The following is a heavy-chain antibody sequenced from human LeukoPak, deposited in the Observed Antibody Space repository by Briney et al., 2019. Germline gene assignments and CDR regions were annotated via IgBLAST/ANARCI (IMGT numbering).Heavy chain of an antibody. CDR1: GFTFSSYA. J-gene: IGHJ5*02. Sequence: GGSLRLSCAASGFTFSSYAIHWVRQAPGKGLEWVAVISYDGSNEYYADSVKGRFTISRDNSKNTLYLQMNSLRAEDTAMYYCARAYDSSAYRTNWFDPWGQGTLVTVSS. CDR3: ARAYDSSAYRTNWFDP. V-gene: IGHV3-30-3*01. CDR2: ISYDGSNE. D-gene: IGHD3-22*01.